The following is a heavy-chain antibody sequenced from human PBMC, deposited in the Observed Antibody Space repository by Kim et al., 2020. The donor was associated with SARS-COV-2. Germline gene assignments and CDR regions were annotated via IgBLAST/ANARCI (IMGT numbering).Heavy chain of an antibody. CDR1: GFTFSDYY. D-gene: IGHD2-15*01. V-gene: IGHV3-11*01. J-gene: IGHJ6*02. CDR3: ARGGYCSGGSCYWYYYYGMDV. Sequence: GGSLRLSCAASGFTFSDYYMSWIRQAPGKGLEWVSYISSSGSTIYYADSVKGRFTISRDNAKNSLYLQMNSLRAEDTAVYYCARGGYCSGGSCYWYYYYGMDVWGQGTTVTVSS. CDR2: ISSSGSTI.